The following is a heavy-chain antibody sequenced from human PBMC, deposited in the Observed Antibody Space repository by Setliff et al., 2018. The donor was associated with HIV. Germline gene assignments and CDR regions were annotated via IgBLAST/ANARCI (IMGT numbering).Heavy chain of an antibody. D-gene: IGHD3-22*01. CDR1: GYTFTSYG. J-gene: IGHJ6*03. Sequence: RASVKVSCKASGYTFTSYGISWVRQAPGQGLEWMGWISTYNGNTNYAQKVQGRVIMTTDTSTSTAYMELRSLRSDDTAVYYCARAYYYDSSGYYGYYYYYYMDVWGKGTTVTVSS. CDR3: ARAYYYDSSGYYGYYYYYYMDV. CDR2: ISTYNGNT. V-gene: IGHV1-18*04.